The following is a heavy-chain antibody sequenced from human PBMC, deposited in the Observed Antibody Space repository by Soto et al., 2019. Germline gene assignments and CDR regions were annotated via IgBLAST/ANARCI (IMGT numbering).Heavy chain of an antibody. CDR1: GGSISSYY. D-gene: IGHD3-10*01. CDR3: ARMGFGVVDY. V-gene: IGHV4-59*01. Sequence: PSETLSLTCTVSGGSISSYYWSWIRQPPGKGLEWIGYIYYSGSTNYNPSLKSRVTISVDTSKNQFSLKLSSVTAADTAVYYCARMGFGVVDYWGQGTLVTVSS. CDR2: IYYSGST. J-gene: IGHJ4*02.